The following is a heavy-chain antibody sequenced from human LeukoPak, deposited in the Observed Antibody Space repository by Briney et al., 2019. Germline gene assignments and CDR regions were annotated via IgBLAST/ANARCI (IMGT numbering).Heavy chain of an antibody. D-gene: IGHD2-15*01. Sequence: GGSLRLSCAASGFSFNSHGMHWVRQAPGKGLEWVAVISFDGSDKYYADSVKGRFTISRDNSKNTLYVQMNSLGAEDTAVYYCAKGCRSGSICFLIDYWGQGTLVTVSS. CDR1: GFSFNSHG. CDR3: AKGCRSGSICFLIDY. J-gene: IGHJ4*02. V-gene: IGHV3-30*18. CDR2: ISFDGSDK.